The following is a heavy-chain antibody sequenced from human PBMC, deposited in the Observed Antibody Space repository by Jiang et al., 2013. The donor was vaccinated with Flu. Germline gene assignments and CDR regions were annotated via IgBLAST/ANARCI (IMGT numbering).Heavy chain of an antibody. CDR2: IYHSGST. Sequence: YGPGLVKPSETLSLTCTVSGYSISSGYYWGWIRQPPGKGLEWIGSIYHSGSTYYNPSLKSRVTISVDTSKNQFSLNLSSVTAADTAVYYCARDLRAGGYFDYWGQGTLVTVSS. V-gene: IGHV4-38-2*02. D-gene: IGHD3-10*01. CDR3: ARDLRAGGYFDY. J-gene: IGHJ4*02. CDR1: GYSISSGYY.